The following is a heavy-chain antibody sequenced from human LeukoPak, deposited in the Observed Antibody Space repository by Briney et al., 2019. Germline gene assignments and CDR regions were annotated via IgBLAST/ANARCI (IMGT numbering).Heavy chain of an antibody. CDR2: IKQDGSEK. Sequence: GGSLRLSCAASGFTFSSCWMSWVRQAPGKGLEWVANIKQDGSEKYYVDSVKGRFTISRDNAKNSLYLQMNSLRAEDTAVYYCARDGDGQLLPPYDYWGQGTLVTVSS. J-gene: IGHJ4*02. V-gene: IGHV3-7*01. D-gene: IGHD1-26*01. CDR1: GFTFSSCW. CDR3: ARDGDGQLLPPYDY.